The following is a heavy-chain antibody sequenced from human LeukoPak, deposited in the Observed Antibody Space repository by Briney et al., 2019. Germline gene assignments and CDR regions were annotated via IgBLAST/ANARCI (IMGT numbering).Heavy chain of an antibody. CDR3: ARASGPFDY. Sequence: GESLRLSCAASGFTVRSNYMSWVRQAPGKGLEWVSVIYSAGNTYYADSVKGRLTISRDNSKNTLYLQMNSLRADDTAVYYCARASGPFDYWGQGTLVTVSS. CDR1: GFTVRSNY. J-gene: IGHJ4*02. V-gene: IGHV3-66*01. CDR2: IYSAGNT.